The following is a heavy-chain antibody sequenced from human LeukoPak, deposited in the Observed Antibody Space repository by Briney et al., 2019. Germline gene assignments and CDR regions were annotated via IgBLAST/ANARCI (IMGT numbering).Heavy chain of an antibody. J-gene: IGHJ4*02. Sequence: SETLSLTCTVSGGSISSSSYYWGWIRQPPGKGLEWIGSIYYSGSTYYNPSLKSRVTISVDTSKNQFSLKLSSVTAADTAVYYCARDREYSSSSEFDYWGQGTLVTVSS. CDR2: IYYSGST. CDR1: GGSISSSSYY. V-gene: IGHV4-39*07. D-gene: IGHD6-6*01. CDR3: ARDREYSSSSEFDY.